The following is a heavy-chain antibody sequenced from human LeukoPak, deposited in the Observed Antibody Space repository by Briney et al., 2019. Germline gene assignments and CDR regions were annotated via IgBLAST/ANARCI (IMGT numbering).Heavy chain of an antibody. CDR1: GGSISTYY. D-gene: IGHD1-26*01. CDR3: ARGDRDPGRPDY. J-gene: IGHJ4*02. CDR2: VYYTGST. Sequence: KPSETLSLTCTVSGGSISTYYWSWIRQTPGKGLEWIGYVYYTGSTNSNPSLKSRVTISVDTSKNQVSLKLTSVTAADTAVYYRARGDRDPGRPDYWGQGTLVTVSS. V-gene: IGHV4-59*01.